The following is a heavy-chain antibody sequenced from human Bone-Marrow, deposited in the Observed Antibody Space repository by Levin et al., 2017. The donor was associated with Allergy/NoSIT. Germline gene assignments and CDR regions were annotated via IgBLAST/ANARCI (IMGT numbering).Heavy chain of an antibody. CDR1: GFTFSSYA. V-gene: IGHV3-30-3*01. D-gene: IGHD5-18*01. CDR3: ARVPDTAMVFDY. J-gene: IGHJ4*02. Sequence: GESLKISCAASGFTFSSYAMHWVRQAPGKGLEWVAVISYDGSNKYYADSVKGRFTISRDNSKNTLYLQMNSLRAEDTAVYYCARVPDTAMVFDYWGQGTLVTVSS. CDR2: ISYDGSNK.